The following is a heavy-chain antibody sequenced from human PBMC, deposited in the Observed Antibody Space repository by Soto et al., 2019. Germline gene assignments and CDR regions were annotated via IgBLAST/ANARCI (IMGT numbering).Heavy chain of an antibody. CDR2: IYYSGST. V-gene: IGHV4-59*01. D-gene: IGHD3-22*01. J-gene: IGHJ4*02. Sequence: SETLSLTCTVSGGSISSYYWSWIRQPPGKGLEWIGYIYYSGSTNYIPSLKSRVTISVDTSKNQFSLKLSSVTAADTAVYYCARGGCSGGSCTYYDSSGYYLYYFDYWGQGTLVTVSS. CDR1: GGSISSYY. CDR3: ARGGCSGGSCTYYDSSGYYLYYFDY.